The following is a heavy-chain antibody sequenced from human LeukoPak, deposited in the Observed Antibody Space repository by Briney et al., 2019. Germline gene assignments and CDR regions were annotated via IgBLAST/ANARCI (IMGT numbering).Heavy chain of an antibody. CDR3: ARLNWAYVYTRGPNDF. Sequence: PSETLSLTCAFYGGSISDYYWSWIRQPPGKGLEWIGEIYHSGSTDYNPSLKSRVTISVDTSKNQLSLKLTSVTAADTAVYFCARLNWAYVYTRGPNDFWGKGTQVTVSS. D-gene: IGHD5/OR15-5a*01. J-gene: IGHJ4*02. CDR1: GGSISDYY. CDR2: IYHSGST. V-gene: IGHV4-34*01.